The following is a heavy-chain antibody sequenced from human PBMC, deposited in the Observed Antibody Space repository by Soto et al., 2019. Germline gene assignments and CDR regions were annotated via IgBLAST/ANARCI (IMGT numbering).Heavy chain of an antibody. CDR3: ARAGSTMYRLHTHFDY. D-gene: IGHD3-9*01. V-gene: IGHV6-1*01. J-gene: IGHJ4*02. CDR2: TFYRSRWYS. Sequence: PSQTLSLTCAISGDSVSTNSGAWNWIRQSPSRGLEWLGRTFYRSRWYSDYADSVKGRININSDTSRNQFSLQLSSETPEDTAVYYCARAGSTMYRLHTHFDYWGQGTLVTVSS. CDR1: GDSVSTNSGA.